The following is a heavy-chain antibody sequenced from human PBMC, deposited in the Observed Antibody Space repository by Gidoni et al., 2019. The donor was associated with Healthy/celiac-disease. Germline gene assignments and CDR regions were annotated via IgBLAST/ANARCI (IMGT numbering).Heavy chain of an antibody. CDR1: GFPLRSYA. D-gene: IGHD2-15*01. Sequence: QVQLVESGGGVVQPGRSLSLSCAASGFPLRSYARHWVRQAPGKGLEWVAVISYDGSNKYYADSVKGRFTISRDNSKNTLYLQMNSLRAEDTAVYYCARGFKGVVVAAGLRYFDYWGQGTLVTVSS. V-gene: IGHV3-30-3*01. CDR2: ISYDGSNK. CDR3: ARGFKGVVVAAGLRYFDY. J-gene: IGHJ4*02.